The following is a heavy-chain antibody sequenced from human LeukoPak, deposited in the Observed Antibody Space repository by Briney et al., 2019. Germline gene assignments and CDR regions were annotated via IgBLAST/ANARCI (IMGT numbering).Heavy chain of an antibody. D-gene: IGHD3-22*01. CDR3: ARERYYYDSGASIPHAFDI. Sequence: GSLRLSCAASGFTFSSYAMHWVRQAPGKGLEWVAVISYDGSNKYYADSVKGRFTISRDNSKNTLYLQMNSLRAEDTAVYYCARERYYYDSGASIPHAFDIWGQGTVVTVSS. CDR2: ISYDGSNK. CDR1: GFTFSSYA. V-gene: IGHV3-30*04. J-gene: IGHJ3*02.